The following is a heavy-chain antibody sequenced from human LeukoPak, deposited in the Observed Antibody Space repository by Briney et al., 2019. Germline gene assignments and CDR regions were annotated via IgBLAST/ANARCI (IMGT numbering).Heavy chain of an antibody. CDR2: IYYSGST. CDR3: ARDMTTVTFNWFDP. Sequence: PETPSLTRTVSGGSISSYYWSWVCHPPQKRLERIGYIYYSGSTNYNPSLNRGVTISVGTYKNQFSLKLSSVTAADTAVYYCARDMTTVTFNWFDPWGQGTLVTVFS. D-gene: IGHD4-17*01. J-gene: IGHJ5*02. CDR1: GGSISSYY. V-gene: IGHV4-59*01.